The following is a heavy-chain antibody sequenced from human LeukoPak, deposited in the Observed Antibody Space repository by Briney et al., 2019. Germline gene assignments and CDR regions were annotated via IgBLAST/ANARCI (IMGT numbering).Heavy chain of an antibody. V-gene: IGHV3-23*01. J-gene: IGHJ3*02. Sequence: PGESLRLSCAASGFIFSSYATSWVRQAPGKGLEWVSVIGGSGPSTYYADSVKGRFTISRDNSKNMLYLQMNSLRVEDTAIYYCAKVSVVAGRNAFDIWGQGTMVTVSS. CDR2: IGGSGPST. CDR3: AKVSVVAGRNAFDI. CDR1: GFIFSSYA. D-gene: IGHD3-22*01.